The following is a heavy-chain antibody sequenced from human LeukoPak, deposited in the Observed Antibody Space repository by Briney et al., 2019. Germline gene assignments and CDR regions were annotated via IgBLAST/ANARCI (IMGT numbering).Heavy chain of an antibody. CDR1: GYTFTSYY. J-gene: IGHJ4*02. V-gene: IGHV1-46*01. CDR3: ARNPVTTKYFDY. Sequence: GASVKVSCKASGYTFTSYYMHWVRQAPGQGLEWMGIINPGGGGTSYAQKFQGRVTMTRDTSTSTVYMELSSLRSEDTAVYYCARNPVTTKYFDYWGQGTLVTVSS. CDR2: INPGGGGT. D-gene: IGHD4-17*01.